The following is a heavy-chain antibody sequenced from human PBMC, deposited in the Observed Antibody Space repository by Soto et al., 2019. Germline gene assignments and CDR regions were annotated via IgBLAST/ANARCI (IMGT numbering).Heavy chain of an antibody. CDR3: ASEYGTKWDPFFDF. J-gene: IGHJ4*02. CDR1: VFNFEDYT. D-gene: IGHD1-26*01. CDR2: ILWDRDTT. Sequence: GWSLRLSCASSVFNFEDYTMHWVRQAPGKGLEWVSLILWDRDTTHYADSVQGRFTVSRDNTKNSLYLQMNDLRTEDTALYFCASEYGTKWDPFFDFGGKGTMVTVSS. V-gene: IGHV3-43*01.